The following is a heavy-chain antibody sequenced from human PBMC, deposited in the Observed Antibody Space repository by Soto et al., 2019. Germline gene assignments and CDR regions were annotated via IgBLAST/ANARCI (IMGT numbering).Heavy chain of an antibody. V-gene: IGHV3-74*01. CDR3: ARVMGYSYGFNYAFDI. Sequence: EVQLVESGGGLVQPGGSLRLSCAASGFTFSSYWMHWVRQAPGKGLVWVSRINSDGSSTSYADSVKGRFTISRDNAKNTLYLQMNSLRAEDTALYYCARVMGYSYGFNYAFDIWGQGTMVTVSS. J-gene: IGHJ3*02. CDR1: GFTFSSYW. CDR2: INSDGSST. D-gene: IGHD5-18*01.